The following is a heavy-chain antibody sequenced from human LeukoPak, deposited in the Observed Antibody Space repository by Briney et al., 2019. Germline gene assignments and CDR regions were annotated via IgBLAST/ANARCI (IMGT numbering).Heavy chain of an antibody. D-gene: IGHD6-13*01. J-gene: IGHJ4*02. CDR3: PRGVGYSSSWYPFDY. CDR2: IIPIFGTA. Sequence: GASVKVSCKASGYMFTGYYLYWVRQAPGQELEWMGGIIPIFGTAKYAQKFQGRVTITADESTSRAYMELSSLRSEDTAVYYCPRGVGYSSSWYPFDYWGQGTLVTVSS. V-gene: IGHV1-69*13. CDR1: GYMFTGYY.